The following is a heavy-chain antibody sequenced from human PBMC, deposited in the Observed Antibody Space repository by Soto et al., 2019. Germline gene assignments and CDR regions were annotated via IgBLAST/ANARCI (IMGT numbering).Heavy chain of an antibody. Sequence: EVQLVESGGGLVQPGGSLRLSCAASGFTFSSYSMNWVRQAPGKGLEWVSYISSSSSTIDYADSVKGRFTISRDNAKNSLYLQMNSLGDEDTAVYYCARDFRFLEWSELIYYYGMDVLGQGTTVTVSS. V-gene: IGHV3-48*02. D-gene: IGHD3-3*01. CDR3: ARDFRFLEWSELIYYYGMDV. J-gene: IGHJ6*02. CDR2: ISSSSSTI. CDR1: GFTFSSYS.